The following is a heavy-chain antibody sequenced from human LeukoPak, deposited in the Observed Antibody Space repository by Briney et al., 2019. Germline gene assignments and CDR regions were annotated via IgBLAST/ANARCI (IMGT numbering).Heavy chain of an antibody. CDR3: ASWVLEADDYGDYAGYYYGMDV. Sequence: PGGSLRLSCAASGFTFSSYAMHWVRQAPGKGLEWVAVISYDGSNKYYADSVKGRFTISRDNSKNTLYLQMNSLRAEDTAVYYCASWVLEADDYGDYAGYYYGMDVWGQGTTVTVSS. D-gene: IGHD4-17*01. J-gene: IGHJ6*02. V-gene: IGHV3-30-3*01. CDR1: GFTFSSYA. CDR2: ISYDGSNK.